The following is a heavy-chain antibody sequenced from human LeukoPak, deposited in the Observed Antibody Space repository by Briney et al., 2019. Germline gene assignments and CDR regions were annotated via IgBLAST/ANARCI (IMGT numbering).Heavy chain of an antibody. CDR3: ARHSLIGTTPFDY. V-gene: IGHV1-46*01. J-gene: IGHJ4*02. D-gene: IGHD1-20*01. CDR1: GYSFISFY. CDR2: INPSGGST. Sequence: GASVKVSCKASGYSFISFYIHWVRQAPGQGLEWMGVINPSGGSTAYAQQFQGRVTMTRDTSTSTVYMGLSSLRSEDTAVYYCARHSLIGTTPFDYWGQGTLVTVSS.